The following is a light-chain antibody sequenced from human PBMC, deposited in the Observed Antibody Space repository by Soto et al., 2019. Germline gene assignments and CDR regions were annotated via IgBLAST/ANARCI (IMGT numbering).Light chain of an antibody. CDR3: SSYAGSHNFPYV. V-gene: IGLV2-8*01. CDR2: EVT. Sequence: QSVLTQPPSASESPGQPVTISCTGTSSDVGAYTYVSWYRQHPGKAPKLMIYEVTKRPSGVPDRFSGSKSGNTASLTVSGLQAEDEAEYYCSSYAGSHNFPYVFGTGTKVTVL. CDR1: SSDVGAYTY. J-gene: IGLJ1*01.